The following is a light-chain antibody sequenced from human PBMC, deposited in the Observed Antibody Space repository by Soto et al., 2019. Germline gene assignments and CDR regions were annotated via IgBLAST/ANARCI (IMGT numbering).Light chain of an antibody. CDR1: SSDVGSSNF. J-gene: IGLJ1*01. CDR3: SSFPGTSTLDV. V-gene: IGLV2-14*02. CDR2: EGS. Sequence: QSALTQPASVSGSPGQSLTISCTGTSSDVGSSNFVSWFQQHPGKAPKLIIYEGSRRPSGVSGRFSGSKSGNAASLTISGLQAEDEADYYCSSFPGTSTLDVFGSGTKVTVL.